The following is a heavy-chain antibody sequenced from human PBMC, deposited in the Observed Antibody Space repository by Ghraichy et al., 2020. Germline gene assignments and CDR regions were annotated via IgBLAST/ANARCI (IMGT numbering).Heavy chain of an antibody. CDR1: GFTFSSYW. CDR2: INIDGSTT. CDR3: ARAIGDFWSGYRDAFDI. Sequence: LSLTCAASGFTFSSYWMHWVRQAPGKGLVWVSRINIDGSTTTYADSVKGRFTISRDTAKNTLYLQMNSLRAEDTAVYYCARAIGDFWSGYRDAFDIWGQGKMVTVSS. J-gene: IGHJ3*02. D-gene: IGHD3-3*01. V-gene: IGHV3-74*03.